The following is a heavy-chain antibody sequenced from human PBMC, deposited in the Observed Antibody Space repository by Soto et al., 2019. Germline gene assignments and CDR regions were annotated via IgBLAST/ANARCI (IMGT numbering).Heavy chain of an antibody. J-gene: IGHJ6*02. CDR3: ARDGVGPHGMDV. Sequence: PSETLPLTCTVSGGSVTSYYWSWIRQPAGKGLDWIGRIYTSGNTDYNPSLKSRVTMSIDTSKNRFSLKLNSVTAADTAVYYCARDGVGPHGMDVWGQGTTVT. V-gene: IGHV4-4*07. CDR2: IYTSGNT. D-gene: IGHD2-8*01. CDR1: GGSVTSYY.